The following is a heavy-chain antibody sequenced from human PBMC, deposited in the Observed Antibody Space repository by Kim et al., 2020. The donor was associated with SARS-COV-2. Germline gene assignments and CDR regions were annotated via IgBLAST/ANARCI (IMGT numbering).Heavy chain of an antibody. V-gene: IGHV4-34*01. Sequence: SETLSLTCAVYGGSFSGYYWSWIRQPPGKGLEWIGEINHSGSTNYNPSLKSRVTISVDTSKNQFSLKLSSVTAADTAVYYCASLFPRSIVHSSSWPPLDYWGQGTLVTVSS. CDR2: INHSGST. J-gene: IGHJ4*02. CDR1: GGSFSGYY. CDR3: ASLFPRSIVHSSSWPPLDY. D-gene: IGHD6-13*01.